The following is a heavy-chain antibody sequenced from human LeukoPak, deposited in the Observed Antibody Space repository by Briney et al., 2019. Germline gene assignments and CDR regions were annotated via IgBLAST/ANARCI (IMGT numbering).Heavy chain of an antibody. CDR3: ARGRFNYDSSGYSSFYH. CDR1: GVTFSSYW. V-gene: IGHV3-7*01. CDR2: IKEDGSDK. J-gene: IGHJ4*02. Sequence: QTGGSLRLSCTASGVTFSSYWMSWVRQAPGKGLEWVANIKEDGSDKYYVDSVKGRFTISRDNAKNSLYLQMNSLRAEDTAVYYCARGRFNYDSSGYSSFYHWGQGTLVTVSS. D-gene: IGHD3-22*01.